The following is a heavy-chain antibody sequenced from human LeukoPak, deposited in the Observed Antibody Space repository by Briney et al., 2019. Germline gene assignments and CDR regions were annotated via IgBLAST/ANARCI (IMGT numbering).Heavy chain of an antibody. D-gene: IGHD2-8*01. CDR1: GYTFTSYY. Sequence: GASVKVSCKASGYTFTSYYIHWVRQAPGQGLEWMGIVNPSGGRTSYAQKFQGRVTMTRDTSTSTVYMELSSLRSEDTAVYYCARGREGSVLMVYAIKALMNWGQGTLVTVSS. J-gene: IGHJ4*02. CDR2: VNPSGGRT. V-gene: IGHV1-46*01. CDR3: ARGREGSVLMVYAIKALMN.